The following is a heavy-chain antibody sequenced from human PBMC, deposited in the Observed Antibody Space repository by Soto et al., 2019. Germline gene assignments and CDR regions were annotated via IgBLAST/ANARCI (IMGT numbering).Heavy chain of an antibody. CDR2: IYYSGST. CDR1: GGSISSYY. V-gene: IGHV4-59*01. CDR3: ARVGTDYSSSYWFDP. Sequence: LPETLSLTCTVSGGSISSYYWSWIRQPPGKGLEWIGYIYYSGSTNYNPSLKSRVTISVDTSKNQFSLKLSSVTAADTAVYYCARVGTDYSSSYWFDPWGQGTLVTVSS. J-gene: IGHJ5*02. D-gene: IGHD6-13*01.